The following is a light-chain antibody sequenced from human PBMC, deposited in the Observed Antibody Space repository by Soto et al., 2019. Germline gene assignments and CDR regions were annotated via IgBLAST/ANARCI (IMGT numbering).Light chain of an antibody. J-gene: IGKJ4*01. CDR3: QQYNNWPLT. Sequence: EIVMTQSPATLSVSPGERATLSCRASQRVSSSLAWYQQKVGQSPRLLIYGASTRATGIPARFSGSGSGTEFTLTISSLQSVYFAFYYYQQYNNWPLTFGGGTKVDI. CDR1: QRVSSS. V-gene: IGKV3-15*01. CDR2: GAS.